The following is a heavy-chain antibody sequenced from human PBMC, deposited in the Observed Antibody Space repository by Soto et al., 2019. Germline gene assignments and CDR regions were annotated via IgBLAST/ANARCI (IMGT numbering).Heavy chain of an antibody. Sequence: QVQLVQSGAEVKKPGSSVKVSCKASGGTFSSYTISWVRQAPGQGLEWMGRIIPILGIANYAQKFQGRVTITADKSTSTAYMELSSLRSEDTAVYYCARTVTSYDDSSGYQYWGQGTLVTVSS. CDR2: IIPILGIA. V-gene: IGHV1-69*02. CDR1: GGTFSSYT. D-gene: IGHD3-22*01. J-gene: IGHJ4*02. CDR3: ARTVTSYDDSSGYQY.